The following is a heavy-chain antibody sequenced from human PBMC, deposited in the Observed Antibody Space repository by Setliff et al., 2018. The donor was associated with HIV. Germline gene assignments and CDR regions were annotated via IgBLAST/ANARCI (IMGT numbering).Heavy chain of an antibody. CDR1: GGSINGHS. Sequence: PSETLSLTCTVSGGSINGHSWSWIRQPPGKVLEWIGYIDHSETTNYNPSLKSSLTISIDTSKTQFSLHLSSVTAAAPVVYYCARTTVRDFGLVITNFDQWGRGTLVTVSS. D-gene: IGHD3-3*01. J-gene: IGHJ4*02. V-gene: IGHV4-59*11. CDR2: IDHSETT. CDR3: ARTTVRDFGLVITNFDQ.